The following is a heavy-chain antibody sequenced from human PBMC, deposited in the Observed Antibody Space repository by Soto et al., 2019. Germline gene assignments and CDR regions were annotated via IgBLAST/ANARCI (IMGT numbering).Heavy chain of an antibody. CDR1: GFTFSSYN. CDR2: ISGGSSTI. V-gene: IGHV3-48*02. D-gene: IGHD4-17*01. CDR3: ARESTVTTYFDY. J-gene: IGHJ4*02. Sequence: SLRLSCAASGFTFSSYNMNWVRQAPGKGLEWVSYISGGSSTIYYADSVKGRFTISRDNAKNSVYLQMNSLRDEDTAVYYCARESTVTTYFDYWGQGTLVTVSS.